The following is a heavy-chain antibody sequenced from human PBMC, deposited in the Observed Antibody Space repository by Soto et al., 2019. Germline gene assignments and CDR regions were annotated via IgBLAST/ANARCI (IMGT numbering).Heavy chain of an antibody. CDR2: ISGSGAST. J-gene: IGHJ4*02. Sequence: GGSLRLSCAASGFTLRSYAMSWVRQAPGKGLEWVSGISGSGASTNYADFVQGRFTISRDNSKNTLHLQMNSLRVEDTAVYFCAKSRYSGYVYPSIDYWGQGTPGTGSS. V-gene: IGHV3-23*01. CDR1: GFTLRSYA. CDR3: AKSRYSGYVYPSIDY. D-gene: IGHD5-12*01.